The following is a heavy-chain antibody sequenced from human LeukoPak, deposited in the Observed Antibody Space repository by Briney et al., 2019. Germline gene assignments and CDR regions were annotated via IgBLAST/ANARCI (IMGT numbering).Heavy chain of an antibody. D-gene: IGHD3-16*02. CDR1: GGSFSGYY. CDR2: INHSGST. V-gene: IGHV4-34*01. Sequence: SETLSLTCAVYGGSFSGYYWSWIRQPPGKGLEWIGEINHSGSTNYNPSLKSRVTISVDTSKNQFSLKLSSVTAADTAVYYCARAHYDYVWGSYRLGAFDIWGQGTMVTVSS. J-gene: IGHJ3*02. CDR3: ARAHYDYVWGSYRLGAFDI.